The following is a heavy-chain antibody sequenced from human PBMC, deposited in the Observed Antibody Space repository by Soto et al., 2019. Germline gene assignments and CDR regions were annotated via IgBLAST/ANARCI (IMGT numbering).Heavy chain of an antibody. Sequence: QVQLVQSGAEVKKPGASVKVSCKASGYTFTRSGISWVRQAPGQGPEWMGWLSSYNGDTNYAQTFQGRFTMTTDTSTSTASRELRSLSSDDTAVYCCAGEGVAPYYFYGMDVWGQGTPVTVSS. CDR2: LSSYNGDT. V-gene: IGHV1-18*01. J-gene: IGHJ6*02. D-gene: IGHD3-10*01. CDR1: GYTFTRSG. CDR3: AGEGVAPYYFYGMDV.